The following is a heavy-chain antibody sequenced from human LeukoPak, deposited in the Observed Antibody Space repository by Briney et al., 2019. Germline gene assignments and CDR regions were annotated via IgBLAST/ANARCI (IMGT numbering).Heavy chain of an antibody. V-gene: IGHV3-23*01. CDR1: GFTFSNYA. CDR2: ISTSGGGI. CDR3: ARDGFDYYDSSGYYYFDS. D-gene: IGHD3-22*01. Sequence: GGSLRLSCAASGFTFSNYAMSWVRQAPGKGLEWVSGISTSGGGIYYADSVKGRFTISRDNSMNTFYLQMYSLRADDTAVYYCARDGFDYYDSSGYYYFDSWGQGTLVTVSS. J-gene: IGHJ4*02.